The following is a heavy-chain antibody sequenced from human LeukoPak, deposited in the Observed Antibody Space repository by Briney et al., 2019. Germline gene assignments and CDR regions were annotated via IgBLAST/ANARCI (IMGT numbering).Heavy chain of an antibody. CDR1: GFTFSRHA. CDR3: ARDTTAAGHYYYYGMDV. J-gene: IGHJ6*02. V-gene: IGHV3-30-3*01. Sequence: GGSLRLSCVASGFTFSRHAMHWVRQAPGKGLEWVAVISYDGSNKYYAESVKGRFTISRDNSKNTLYLQMNSLRAEDTAVYYCARDTTAAGHYYYYGMDVWGQGTTVTVSS. CDR2: ISYDGSNK. D-gene: IGHD6-13*01.